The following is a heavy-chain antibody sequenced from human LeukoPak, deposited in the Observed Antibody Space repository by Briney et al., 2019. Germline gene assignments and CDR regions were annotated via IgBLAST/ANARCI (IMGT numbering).Heavy chain of an antibody. J-gene: IGHJ4*02. CDR3: ASRSGWYGVSEDY. CDR1: GFTFSIYA. D-gene: IGHD6-19*01. CDR2: ITSRGEST. V-gene: IGHV3-23*01. Sequence: GGSLRLSCAASGFTFSIYAMSWVRQAPGKGLQWVSSITSRGESTWYVDSVKGRFTITRDNAKNSLYLQMNSLRAEDTAVYYCASRSGWYGVSEDYWGQGTLVTVSS.